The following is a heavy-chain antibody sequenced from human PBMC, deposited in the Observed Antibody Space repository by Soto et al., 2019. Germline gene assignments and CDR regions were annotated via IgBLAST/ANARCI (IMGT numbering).Heavy chain of an antibody. Sequence: SETLSLTCAVYGGSFSGYYWSWIRQPPGKGLEWIGEINNSGSTNYNPSLKSRVTISVDTSKNQFSLKLSSVTAADTAVYYCARGGILEIAFDPWGQGTLVTVSS. V-gene: IGHV4-34*01. D-gene: IGHD3-3*01. J-gene: IGHJ5*02. CDR2: INNSGST. CDR1: GGSFSGYY. CDR3: ARGGILEIAFDP.